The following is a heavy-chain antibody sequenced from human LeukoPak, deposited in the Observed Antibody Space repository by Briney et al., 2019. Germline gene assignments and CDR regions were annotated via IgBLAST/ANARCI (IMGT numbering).Heavy chain of an antibody. D-gene: IGHD5-12*01. CDR1: GYSFPNYW. V-gene: IGHV5-51*01. Sequence: GESLKISCKGSGYSFPNYWIGWGRQVPGKGLEWMGIIYPGDSDTTYSPSFQGQVTISADKSISTAYLQWSSLKASDTAIYFCARARYSASDTQGFDSWGQGTLVTVSS. CDR2: IYPGDSDT. J-gene: IGHJ4*02. CDR3: ARARYSASDTQGFDS.